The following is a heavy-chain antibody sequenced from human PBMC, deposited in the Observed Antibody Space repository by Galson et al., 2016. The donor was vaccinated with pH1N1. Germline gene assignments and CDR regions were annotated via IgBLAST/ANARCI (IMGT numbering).Heavy chain of an antibody. D-gene: IGHD3-10*01. V-gene: IGHV5-51*01. Sequence: QSGAEVKKPGESLKISCEGFGYSLTNYWIVWVRQMPGQGLEWMGIIYLGDSHTPSSPSSPGPVTISTDKASSTASPDRSRTKASDTPTDYQARPCPHPAHKSISTARLEQSGLQASDTATYYCASTRPELRYFDWQKPHAFDYWGQGTLVTVSS. CDR1: GYSLTNYW. CDR3: ARPCPHPAHKSISTARLEQSGLQASDTATYYCASTRPELRYFDWQKPHAFDY. J-gene: IGHJ4*02. CDR2: IYLGDSHT.